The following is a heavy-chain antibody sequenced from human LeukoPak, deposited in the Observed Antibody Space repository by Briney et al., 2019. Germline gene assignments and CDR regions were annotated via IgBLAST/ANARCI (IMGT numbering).Heavy chain of an antibody. CDR2: IHYSGSS. J-gene: IGHJ6*02. V-gene: IGHV4-59*08. D-gene: IGHD6-13*01. Sequence: SETLSLTCTVSGDSTNNFYWNWIRQSPGKGLEWIGNIHYSGSSVYNPSLQSRVTITIDTSRRQFFLKLNSVTAADTAVYYCARVPSIAAATYYYYGMDVWGQGTTVTVSS. CDR1: GDSTNNFY. CDR3: ARVPSIAAATYYYYGMDV.